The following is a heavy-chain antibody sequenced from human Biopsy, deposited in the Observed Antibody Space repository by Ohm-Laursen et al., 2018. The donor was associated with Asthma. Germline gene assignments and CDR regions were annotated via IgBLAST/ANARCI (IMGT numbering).Heavy chain of an antibody. V-gene: IGHV7-4-1*02. D-gene: IGHD3-22*01. CDR3: ARMISYYHEMRAPFFDY. J-gene: IGHJ4*02. Sequence: AASVKVSCKASGYTVARYAINWVRQAPGQGLEWMGWINTHTGNPTYAQGFTGRFVFSLDTSVNTAHLQISSLKAEDTAVYYCARMISYYHEMRAPFFDYWGQGTLVTVSS. CDR1: GYTVARYA. CDR2: INTHTGNP.